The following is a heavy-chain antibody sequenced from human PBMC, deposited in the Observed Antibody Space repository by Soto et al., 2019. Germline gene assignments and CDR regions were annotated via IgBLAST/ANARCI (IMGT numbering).Heavy chain of an antibody. CDR2: IYYSGST. V-gene: IGHV4-61*01. D-gene: IGHD3-3*01. CDR1: GGSVSSGSYY. J-gene: IGHJ5*02. Sequence: SETLSLTCTVSGGSVSSGSYYWSWIRQPPGKGLEWIGYIYYSGSTNYNPSLKSRVTISVDTSKNQFSLKLSSVTAADTAVYYCAREVKADYDFWSGSHRLKNWFDPWGQGTLVTVSS. CDR3: AREVKADYDFWSGSHRLKNWFDP.